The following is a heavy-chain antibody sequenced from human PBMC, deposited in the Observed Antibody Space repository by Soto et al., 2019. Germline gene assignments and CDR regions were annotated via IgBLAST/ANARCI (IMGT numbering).Heavy chain of an antibody. CDR2: VYYTGRT. CDR1: GGSISSHY. CDR3: ACGNSDADFDY. J-gene: IGHJ4*02. Sequence: PSGTLSPTGTVSGGSISSHYGSWIRQPPGKGLEWIGDVYYTGRTKYNPSLETRVTISLDATAKQFSLNLNSVTTADTAVYFCACGNSDADFDYWGQGALVTVSS. V-gene: IGHV4-59*11. D-gene: IGHD1-26*01.